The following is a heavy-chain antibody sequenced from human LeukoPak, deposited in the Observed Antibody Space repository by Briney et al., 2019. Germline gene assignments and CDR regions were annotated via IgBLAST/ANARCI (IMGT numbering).Heavy chain of an antibody. CDR3: ATDRDNSDWQKRFDS. CDR2: INQDASEI. CDR1: GFTFSTYW. Sequence: GGSLRLSCAASGFTFSTYWMNWFRQAPGKGLEWVGNINQDASEIDYVDSVRGRFTLSSDNAKNSLHLQMNSLRAEETAVYYCATDRDNSDWQKRFDSWGQGTLVTVSS. V-gene: IGHV3-7*01. J-gene: IGHJ4*02. D-gene: IGHD2-21*02.